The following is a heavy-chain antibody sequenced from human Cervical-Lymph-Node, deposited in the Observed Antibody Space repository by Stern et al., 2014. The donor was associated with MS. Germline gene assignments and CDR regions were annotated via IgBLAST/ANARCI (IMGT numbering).Heavy chain of an antibody. CDR2: ISQSGDT. Sequence: QLQLQESGPGLVKPSETLSLTCAVSGGSISSRYWGWIRQPPGKGLEWIGLISQSGDTKYNPSLKSRVTISLDTTKNQFPLKVTSVTAADTAVYYCARLSTAVDFWGQGTLVTVSS. V-gene: IGHV4-59*08. CDR3: ARLSTAVDF. J-gene: IGHJ4*02. CDR1: GGSISSRY.